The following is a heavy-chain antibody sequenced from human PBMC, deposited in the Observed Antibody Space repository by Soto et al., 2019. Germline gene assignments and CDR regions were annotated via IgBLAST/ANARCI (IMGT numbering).Heavy chain of an antibody. V-gene: IGHV3-11*01. CDR1: GFTFSDYW. CDR3: ARDVDADFRTDFDY. D-gene: IGHD4-17*01. CDR2: ISGNGKII. J-gene: IGHJ4*02. Sequence: PGGSLRLSCAVSGFTFSDYWMSWVRQAPGKGLEWISYISGNGKIIQYVDSAKGRFTISRDNAENSVYLEMDSLRAEDTALYYCARDVDADFRTDFDYWGRGTLVTVSS.